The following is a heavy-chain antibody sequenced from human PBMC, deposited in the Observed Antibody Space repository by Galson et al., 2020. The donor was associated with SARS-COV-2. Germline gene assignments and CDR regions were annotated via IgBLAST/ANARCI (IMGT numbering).Heavy chain of an antibody. J-gene: IGHJ4*02. V-gene: IGHV3-53*01. D-gene: IGHD2-8*01. CDR3: AKTIVQMGSLDYFDN. CDR1: GFTVGGNY. Sequence: GGSLRLSCAASGFTVGGNYMSWVRQAPGKGLEWVSVLYIDGTTYYADSVKGRFTSSRDNSKNTLFLQMNTLRLEDTAVYYCAKTIVQMGSLDYFDNWGQGTLVTVSS. CDR2: LYIDGTT.